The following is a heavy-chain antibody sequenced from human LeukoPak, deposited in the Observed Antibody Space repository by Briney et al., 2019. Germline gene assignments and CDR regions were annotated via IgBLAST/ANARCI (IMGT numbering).Heavy chain of an antibody. CDR3: ARTVAAAGTVFDY. D-gene: IGHD6-13*01. V-gene: IGHV3-48*01. CDR2: ISSSSSTI. CDR1: GFTFSSYS. Sequence: PGGSLRLSCAAPGFTFSSYSMNWVRQAPGKGLEWVSYISSSSSTIYYADSMKGRFTISRDNAKNSLYLQMNSLRAEDTAVYYCARTVAAAGTVFDYWGQGTLVTVSS. J-gene: IGHJ4*02.